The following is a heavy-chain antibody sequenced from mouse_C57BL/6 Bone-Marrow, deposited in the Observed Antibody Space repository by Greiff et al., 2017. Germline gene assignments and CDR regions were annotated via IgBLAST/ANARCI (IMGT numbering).Heavy chain of an antibody. V-gene: IGHV1-82*01. CDR1: GYAFSSSW. J-gene: IGHJ2*01. Sequence: QVQLQQSGPELVKPGASVKISCKASGYAFSSSWMNWVKQRPGKGLEWIGRIYPGDGDTNYNGKFKGKATLTADKSSSTAYMQLSSLTSEDSAVFFCARRPTASPFGDWGQGTTLTVSS. CDR3: ARRPTASPFGD. CDR2: IYPGDGDT. D-gene: IGHD1-2*01.